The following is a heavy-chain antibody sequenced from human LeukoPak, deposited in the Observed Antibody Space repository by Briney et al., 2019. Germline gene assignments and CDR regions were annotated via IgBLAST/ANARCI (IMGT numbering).Heavy chain of an antibody. Sequence: SETLSLTCTISGGSISSGDYYWSWIRQPPGKGLEWIGYIYYSGSTYYNPSLKSRVTISVDTSKNQFSLKLSSVTAADTAVYYCARVTSYVSYYYYMDVWGKGTTVTVSS. CDR1: GGSISSGDYY. CDR2: IYYSGST. D-gene: IGHD5-18*01. CDR3: ARVTSYVSYYYYMDV. V-gene: IGHV4-30-4*08. J-gene: IGHJ6*03.